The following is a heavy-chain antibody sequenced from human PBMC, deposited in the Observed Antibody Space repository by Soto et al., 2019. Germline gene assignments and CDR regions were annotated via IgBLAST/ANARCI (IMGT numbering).Heavy chain of an antibody. CDR2: IYPGDSDT. CDR3: ARQLDPTYDSSGYFDYYYGMDV. CDR1: GYSFTSYW. D-gene: IGHD3-22*01. Sequence: GESLKISCKGSGYSFTSYWIGWVRQMPGKGLEWMGIIYPGDSDTRYSPSFQGQVTISADQSISTAYLQWSSLKASDTAMYYCARQLDPTYDSSGYFDYYYGMDVLGQGTTVTVSS. V-gene: IGHV5-51*01. J-gene: IGHJ6*02.